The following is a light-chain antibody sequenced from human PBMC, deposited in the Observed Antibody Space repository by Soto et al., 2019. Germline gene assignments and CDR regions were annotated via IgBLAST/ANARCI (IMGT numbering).Light chain of an antibody. CDR2: SND. Sequence: QSVLTQPPSASGTPGQGVTISCSGSISNIGSNAVSWYQQLPGTAPKLLIYSNDQRPSGVPDRFSASKSVTSASLAISGVQSEDEAEYFCATWDDSLDGRLFGGGTQLTVL. J-gene: IGLJ3*02. V-gene: IGLV1-44*01. CDR3: ATWDDSLDGRL. CDR1: ISNIGSNA.